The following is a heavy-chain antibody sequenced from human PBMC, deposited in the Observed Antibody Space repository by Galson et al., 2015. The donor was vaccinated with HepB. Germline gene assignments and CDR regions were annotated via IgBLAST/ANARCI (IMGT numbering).Heavy chain of an antibody. J-gene: IGHJ3*02. CDR3: AAAYYDSSGYPDAFDI. V-gene: IGHV1-58*02. CDR1: GFTFTSSA. Sequence: SVKVSCKASGFTFTSSAMQWVRQARGQRLEWIGWIVVGSGNTSYAQKFQERVTITRDMSTSTAYMELSSLRSEDTAVYYCAAAYYDSSGYPDAFDIWGQGTMVTVSS. D-gene: IGHD3-22*01. CDR2: IVVGSGNT.